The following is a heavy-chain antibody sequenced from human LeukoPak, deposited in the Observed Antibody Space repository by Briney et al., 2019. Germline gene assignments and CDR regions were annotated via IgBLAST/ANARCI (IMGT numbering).Heavy chain of an antibody. D-gene: IGHD3-22*01. CDR3: ARAYYDSSGYYSFDY. CDR2: IYHSGST. CDR1: GGSISSGGYS. Sequence: SETLSLTCAVSGGSISSGGYSWSWIRQPPGKGLEWIGYIYHSGSTYYNPSLKSRVTISVDRSKNQFSLKLSSVTAADTAVYYCARAYYDSSGYYSFDYWGQGTLVTASS. V-gene: IGHV4-30-2*01. J-gene: IGHJ4*02.